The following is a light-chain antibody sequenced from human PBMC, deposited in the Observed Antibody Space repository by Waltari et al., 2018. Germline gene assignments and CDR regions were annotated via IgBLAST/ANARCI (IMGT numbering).Light chain of an antibody. V-gene: IGLV3-1*01. CDR3: QAWDSSALVV. CDR1: KLGDKY. Sequence: SYELTQPPSVSVSPGQTASIPCSGDKLGDKYVCWYQQKPGQSPVLVIYQDRKRPSGIPERFSGSNSGNTATLTISGTQAMDEADYYCQAWDSSALVVFGGGTKVTVL. CDR2: QDR. J-gene: IGLJ2*01.